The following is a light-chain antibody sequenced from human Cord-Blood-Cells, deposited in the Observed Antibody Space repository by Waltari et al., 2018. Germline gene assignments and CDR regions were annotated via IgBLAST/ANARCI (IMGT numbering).Light chain of an antibody. CDR2: GNR. Sequence: QSVLTQPPSVSGAPGQRVTIPCTGSSSNIGAGYDVHWYQHLPGTAPKLLMYGNRNRPSGVPDRFSGSKSGTSASLAITGLQAEDEADYYCQSYDSSLSGWVFGGGTKLTVL. J-gene: IGLJ3*02. CDR3: QSYDSSLSGWV. CDR1: SSNIGAGYD. V-gene: IGLV1-40*01.